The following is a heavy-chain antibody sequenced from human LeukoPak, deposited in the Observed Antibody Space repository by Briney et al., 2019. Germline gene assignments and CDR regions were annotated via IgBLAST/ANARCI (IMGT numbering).Heavy chain of an antibody. J-gene: IGHJ4*02. D-gene: IGHD1-20*01. CDR2: IYWDDDK. CDR3: AHRRSGYDWNHGDFDY. Sequence: SGPTLVKPTQTLTLTCSFSGFSLTTRPLGVGWIRQPPGKALEWLAVIYWDDDKRYNPSLKTRLTVNTATSKNQVVLIMTNVDPVDTATYYCAHRRSGYDWNHGDFDYWGQETLVTVSS. CDR1: GFSLTTRPLG. V-gene: IGHV2-5*02.